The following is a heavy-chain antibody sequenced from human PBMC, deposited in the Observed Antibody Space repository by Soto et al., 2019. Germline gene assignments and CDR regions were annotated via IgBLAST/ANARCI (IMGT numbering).Heavy chain of an antibody. CDR1: GYTFTSSG. V-gene: IGHV1-18*01. CDR3: SRDLGAVYYYYGIDV. CDR2: ISAYNGNT. Sequence: QVQLVQSGAEVKKPGASVKVSCKASGYTFTSSGISWVRQAPGQGLERMGWISAYNGNTNYAQKLQVRVNMTTDTSTSTAYMELRSLRSDDTAVYYCSRDLGAVYYYYGIDVWGQGTTVPVSS. D-gene: IGHD3-3*01. J-gene: IGHJ6*02.